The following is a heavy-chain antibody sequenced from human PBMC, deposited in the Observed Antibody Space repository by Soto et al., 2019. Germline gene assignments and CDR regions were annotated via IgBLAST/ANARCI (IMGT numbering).Heavy chain of an antibody. D-gene: IGHD1-20*01. CDR1: GYTFTSYA. J-gene: IGHJ4*02. V-gene: IGHV1-3*01. CDR3: ARRSTYNWNYFDY. CDR2: INAGNGNT. Sequence: ASVKVSCKASGYTFTSYAMHWVRQAPGQRLEWMGWINAGNGNTKYSQKFQGRVTITRDTSASTAYMELSSLRSEDTAVYYCARRSTYNWNYFDYWGQGTLVTVSS.